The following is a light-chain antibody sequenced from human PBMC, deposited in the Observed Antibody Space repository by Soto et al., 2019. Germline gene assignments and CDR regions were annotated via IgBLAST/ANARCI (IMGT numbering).Light chain of an antibody. CDR1: QNITTY. V-gene: IGKV1-39*01. CDR3: QQSYSTLTWT. J-gene: IGKJ1*01. CDR2: GAS. Sequence: DILMTQSPSSLSASVGDRVNIPCRASQNITTYLNWYQQKPGKAPRLLIYGASILQSGVPSRFSGSGAGTDFPLTISSLQPEDFATYYCQQSYSTLTWTFGQGTKVEIK.